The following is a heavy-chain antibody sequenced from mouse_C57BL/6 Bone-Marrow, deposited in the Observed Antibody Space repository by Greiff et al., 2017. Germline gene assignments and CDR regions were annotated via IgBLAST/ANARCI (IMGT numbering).Heavy chain of an antibody. J-gene: IGHJ4*01. CDR2: ISDGGSYT. CDR3: ARDLIYDGYYFRAMDY. V-gene: IGHV5-4*01. CDR1: GFTFSSYA. D-gene: IGHD2-3*01. Sequence: EVHLVESGGGLVKPGGSLKLSCAASGFTFSSYAMSWVRQTPEKRLEWVATISDGGSYTYYPDNVKGRFTISRDNAKNNLYLQMSHLKSEDTAMYYCARDLIYDGYYFRAMDYWGQGTSVTVSS.